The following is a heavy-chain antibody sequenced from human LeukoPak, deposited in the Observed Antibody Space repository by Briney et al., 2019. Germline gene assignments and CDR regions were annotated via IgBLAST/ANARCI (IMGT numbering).Heavy chain of an antibody. CDR2: INPNIGGT. V-gene: IGHV1-2*02. J-gene: IGHJ5*02. D-gene: IGHD2-2*01. CDR3: ARADIVVVPAALNWFDP. CDR1: GYTFTGYY. Sequence: ASVKVSCKASGYTFTGYYMHWVRQAPGQGLEWMGWINPNIGGTNYARKFQGRVTMTRDTSISTAYMERSRLRSDDTAVYYCARADIVVVPAALNWFDPWGQGTLVTVSS.